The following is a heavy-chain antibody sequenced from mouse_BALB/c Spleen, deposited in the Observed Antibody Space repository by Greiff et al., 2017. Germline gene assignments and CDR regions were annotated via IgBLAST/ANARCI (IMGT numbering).Heavy chain of an antibody. CDR3: ARWNYGRGFAY. CDR2: INPGSGGT. J-gene: IGHJ3*01. V-gene: IGHV1-54*03. Sequence: VKLMESGAELVRPGTSVKVSCKASGYAFTNYLIEWVKQRPGQGLEWIGVINPGSGGTNYNEKFKGKATLTADKSSSTAYMQLSSLTSDDSAVYFCARWNYGRGFAYWGQGTLVTVSA. CDR1: GYAFTNYL. D-gene: IGHD1-1*01.